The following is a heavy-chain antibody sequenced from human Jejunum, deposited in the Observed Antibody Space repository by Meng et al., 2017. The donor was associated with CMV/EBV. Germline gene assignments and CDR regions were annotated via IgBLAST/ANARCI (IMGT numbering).Heavy chain of an antibody. D-gene: IGHD2/OR15-2a*01. CDR1: GYTFSTYT. Sequence: VQVVQLGSELKKPGSSVKVSCKASGYTFSTYTINWVRQAHGRGLEWMGWISTNTGTPTYTQGFTGRFVFSLDTSVSTAYLQISSLKAEDTAVYYCARGGNFDPWGQGTLVTVSS. CDR2: ISTNTGTP. V-gene: IGHV7-4-1*02. J-gene: IGHJ5*02. CDR3: ARGGNFDP.